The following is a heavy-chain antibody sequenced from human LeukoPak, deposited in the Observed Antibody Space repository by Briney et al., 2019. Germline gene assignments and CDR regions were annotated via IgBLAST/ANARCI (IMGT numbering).Heavy chain of an antibody. CDR3: ARLINKPIAATGTGPFDH. CDR1: GDSISSYS. V-gene: IGHV4-4*07. D-gene: IGHD6-13*01. Sequence: SETLSLTCTVSGDSISSYSWSWIRQPAGKGLEWIGRIYSRGSTKYTPSPKSRVTMSLDTSKKQFSLKLRSVTAADTAVYYCARLINKPIAATGTGPFDHWGQGTLVTVSS. J-gene: IGHJ4*02. CDR2: IYSRGST.